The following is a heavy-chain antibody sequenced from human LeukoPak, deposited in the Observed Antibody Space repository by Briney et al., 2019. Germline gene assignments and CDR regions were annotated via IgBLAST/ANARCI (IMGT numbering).Heavy chain of an antibody. J-gene: IGHJ3*02. CDR1: GGSISTYY. CDR2: ISNGGST. CDR3: VRLQPNTGEWAFDI. D-gene: IGHD1-1*01. Sequence: SEILSLTCTVSGGSISTYYWSWIRQPPGEGLEWIGYISNGGSTNYNPSLKSRVTISVDTSKNQLSLKLSSVTAADTAVYHCVRLQPNTGEWAFDIWGQGTMVSVSS. V-gene: IGHV4-59*01.